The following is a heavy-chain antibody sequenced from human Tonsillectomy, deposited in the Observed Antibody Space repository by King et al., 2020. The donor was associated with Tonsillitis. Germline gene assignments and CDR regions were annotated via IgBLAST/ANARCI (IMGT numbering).Heavy chain of an antibody. D-gene: IGHD3-10*01. Sequence: LQLQESGPGLVKPSETLSLTCTVSGGSISSSSYYWGWIRQPPGKGLEWIGSIYYSGSTCYNPSLKSRVTISVDTSKNQFSLKLSSVTAADTAVYYCARHLSYYCGSGAESDYWGQGTLVTVSS. CDR3: ARHLSYYCGSGAESDY. J-gene: IGHJ4*02. CDR2: IYYSGST. CDR1: GGSISSSSYY. V-gene: IGHV4-39*01.